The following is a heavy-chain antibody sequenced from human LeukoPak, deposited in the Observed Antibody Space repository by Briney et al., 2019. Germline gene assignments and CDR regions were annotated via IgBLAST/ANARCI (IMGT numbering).Heavy chain of an antibody. J-gene: IGHJ6*03. CDR1: GYSFTSYW. V-gene: IGHV5-51*01. D-gene: IGHD2-8*01. CDR3: ARLAFCTNAVCFSNYYFSMDV. Sequence: GESLKISCKGSGYSFTSYWIGWVRQLPGKGLEWMGIIYPDDSDTKYSPSFQGQVTISADKSISTAYLQWSSLKASDTAMYYCARLAFCTNAVCFSNYYFSMDVWGRGTTVTVSS. CDR2: IYPDDSDT.